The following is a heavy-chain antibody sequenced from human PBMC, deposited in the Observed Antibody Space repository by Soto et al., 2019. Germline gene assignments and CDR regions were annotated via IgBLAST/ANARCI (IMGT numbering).Heavy chain of an antibody. CDR1: GFTFSSYA. CDR3: ARRGPGTYFDY. CDR2: VSGSGGST. V-gene: IGHV3-23*01. J-gene: IGHJ4*02. D-gene: IGHD6-13*01. Sequence: EVQLLESGGGLVQPGGSLRLSCAASGFTFSSYAMRWVRQAPGKGLEWVSAVSGSGGSTYYADSVKGRFTISRDNSKNTLYLQMYSLRAEDTAVYYCARRGPGTYFDYWGQGTLVTVSS.